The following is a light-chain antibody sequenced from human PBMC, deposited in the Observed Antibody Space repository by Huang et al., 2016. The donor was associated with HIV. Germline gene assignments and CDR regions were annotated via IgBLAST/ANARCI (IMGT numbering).Light chain of an antibody. Sequence: EIVLTQSPATLSLSPGQRATLSCRAALSVSRQLAWYQQKPGQAPRLLIYDASTRAPGVPARFSGSGSGTDFTLTISSLEPEDFAVYYCQQRSHWPITFGQGTRLEIK. J-gene: IGKJ5*01. CDR3: QQRSHWPIT. V-gene: IGKV3-11*01. CDR1: LSVSRQ. CDR2: DAS.